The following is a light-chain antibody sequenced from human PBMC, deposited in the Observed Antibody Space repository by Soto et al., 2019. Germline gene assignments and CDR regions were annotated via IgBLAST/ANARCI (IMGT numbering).Light chain of an antibody. CDR3: LQTTQLPLT. J-gene: IGKJ1*01. CDR2: EVS. CDR1: QSLLHSDGKTY. Sequence: EIVLTQTPLSLSVTPGQSASISCKSSQSLLHSDGKTYLYWYLQRPGQPPQLLMYEVSNRFYGVPEWFSGSGSGTDFTLEISRVEAEEVWLYSCLQTTQLPLTFGHGTKVEVK. V-gene: IGKV2D-29*01.